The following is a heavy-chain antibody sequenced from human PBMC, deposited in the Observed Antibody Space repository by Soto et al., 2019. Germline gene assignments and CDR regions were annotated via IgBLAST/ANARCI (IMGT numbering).Heavy chain of an antibody. CDR3: AKSVYNWNDGFFDY. CDR1: GFTFSSYG. J-gene: IGHJ4*02. D-gene: IGHD1-1*01. Sequence: QVQLVESGGGVVQPGRSLRLSCAASGFTFSSYGMHWVRQAPGKGLQWVAVISYDGNNRYYADSVKGRFTISRYNSKNTLYLQMNSLRAEDTAVYYLAKSVYNWNDGFFDYWGQGTLVTVSS. CDR2: ISYDGNNR. V-gene: IGHV3-30*18.